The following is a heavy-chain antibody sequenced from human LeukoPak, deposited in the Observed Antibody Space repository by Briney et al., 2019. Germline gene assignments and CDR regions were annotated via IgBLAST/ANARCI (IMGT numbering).Heavy chain of an antibody. J-gene: IGHJ5*02. CDR1: GYSFTSYW. D-gene: IGHD3-22*01. CDR3: ARSPYDSSGYYYANWFDP. V-gene: IGHV5-51*01. CDR2: IYPGDSDT. Sequence: ESLKISCKGSGYSFTSYWIGWVRQMPGKGLEWMGIIYPGDSDTRYSPSFQGQVTISADKSISTAYLQWSSLKASDTAMYYCARSPYDSSGYYYANWFDPWGQGTLVTVSS.